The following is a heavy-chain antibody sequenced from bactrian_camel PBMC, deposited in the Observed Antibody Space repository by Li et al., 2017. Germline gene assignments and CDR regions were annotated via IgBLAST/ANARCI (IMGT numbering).Heavy chain of an antibody. V-gene: IGHV3S40*01. CDR3: ALLKNRCLPRWYEFGY. CDR1: GFTFKIG. CDR2: NNSGGGTT. J-gene: IGHJ6*01. Sequence: VQLVESGGGVVQPGGSLRLSCTASGFTFKIGMSWVRQAPGKGLEWVSRNNSGGGTTFYADSVKGRFTISQDNSKNTVYLQMNSLKPEDTAMYYCALLKNRCLPRWYEFGYKGQGTQVTVS. D-gene: IGHD6*01.